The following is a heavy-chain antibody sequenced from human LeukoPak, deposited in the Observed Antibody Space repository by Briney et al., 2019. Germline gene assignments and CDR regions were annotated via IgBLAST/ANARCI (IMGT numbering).Heavy chain of an antibody. CDR3: AREDIVATIFDY. J-gene: IGHJ4*02. Sequence: ASVKVSCKASGYTFTSYYMHRVRQAPGQGLEWMGIINPSGGSTSYAQKFQGRVTMTRDTSTSTVYMELSSLRSEDTAVYYCAREDIVATIFDYWGQGTLVTVSS. CDR2: INPSGGST. V-gene: IGHV1-46*01. D-gene: IGHD5-12*01. CDR1: GYTFTSYY.